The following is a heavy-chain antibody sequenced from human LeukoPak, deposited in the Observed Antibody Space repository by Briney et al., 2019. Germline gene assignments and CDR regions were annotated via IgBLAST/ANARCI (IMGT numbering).Heavy chain of an antibody. D-gene: IGHD5-12*01. CDR3: ARTGVVATSYFFDY. J-gene: IGHJ4*02. Sequence: SETLSLTCTVSGSSISSYYWSWIRQPPGKGLEWIGFIYYSGSANYNPSLRSRVTMSVDTSKNQFSLKLTSVTAADTAVDYCARTGVVATSYFFDYWGQGILVTVSS. CDR1: GSSISSYY. CDR2: IYYSGSA. V-gene: IGHV4-59*01.